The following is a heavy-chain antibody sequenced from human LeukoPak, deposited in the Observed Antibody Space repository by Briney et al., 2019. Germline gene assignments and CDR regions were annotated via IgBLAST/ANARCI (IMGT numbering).Heavy chain of an antibody. CDR3: AREAAYYDSSGYYYRDWYFDL. D-gene: IGHD3-22*01. Sequence: SETLSLTCTVSGGSISSYYWSWIRQPPGKGLEWIGYIYYSGSTNYNPSLKSRVTISVDTSKNQFSLKLSSVTAADTAVYYCAREAAYYDSSGYYYRDWYFDLWGRGTLVTVSS. CDR1: GGSISSYY. CDR2: IYYSGST. V-gene: IGHV4-59*01. J-gene: IGHJ2*01.